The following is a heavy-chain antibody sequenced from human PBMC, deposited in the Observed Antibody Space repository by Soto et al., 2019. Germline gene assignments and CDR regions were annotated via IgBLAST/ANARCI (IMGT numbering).Heavy chain of an antibody. V-gene: IGHV3-74*03. J-gene: IGHJ6*02. CDR3: ARGGLQHALDV. D-gene: IGHD6-13*01. CDR1: GFTFSNYC. CDR2: VNNDGTDT. Sequence: PGGFLRLSCAASGFTFSNYCMYWVRQAPGKGLVWVSRVNNDGTDTTHADSVKGRFTISRDNAENTLYLQMNSLRAEDTAVYYCARGGLQHALDVWGQGSTVTVSS.